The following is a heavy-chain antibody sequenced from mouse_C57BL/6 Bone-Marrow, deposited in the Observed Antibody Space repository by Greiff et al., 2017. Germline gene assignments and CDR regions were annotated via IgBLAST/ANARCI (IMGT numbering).Heavy chain of an antibody. D-gene: IGHD2-12*01. CDR2: INPGSGGT. Sequence: QVQLQQSGAELVRPGTSVKVSCKASGYAFTNYLIEWVKQRPGQGLEWIGVINPGSGGTNYNEKFKGKATLTADKSSSTAYTQLSSLTSEDSAVYFCARMSYYGYLDVWGTGTTVTVSS. CDR1: GYAFTNYL. V-gene: IGHV1-54*01. CDR3: ARMSYYGYLDV. J-gene: IGHJ1*03.